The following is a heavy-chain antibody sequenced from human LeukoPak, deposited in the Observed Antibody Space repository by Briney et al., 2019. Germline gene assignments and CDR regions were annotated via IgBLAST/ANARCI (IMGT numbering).Heavy chain of an antibody. CDR3: AREVPAAINWFDP. V-gene: IGHV4-34*01. CDR1: GGSFSGYY. Sequence: SETLSLTCAVYGGSFSGYYWSWIRQPPGEGLEWIGEINHSGSTNYNPSLKSRVTISVDTSKNQFSLKLSSVTAADTAVYYCAREVPAAINWFDPWGQGTLVTVSS. J-gene: IGHJ5*02. D-gene: IGHD2-2*01. CDR2: INHSGST.